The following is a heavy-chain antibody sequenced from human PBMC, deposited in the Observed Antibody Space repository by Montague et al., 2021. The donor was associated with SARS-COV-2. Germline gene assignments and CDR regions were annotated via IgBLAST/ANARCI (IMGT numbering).Heavy chain of an antibody. V-gene: IGHV4-39*07. CDR3: ARDTRITMIVVVQGYGMDV. Sequence: SETLSLTCTVSGGSIISSSYYWGWIRQPPGKGLEWIGSIYYSGSTYYNPSLKSRVTVSVDTSKNQFSLKLSSVTAADTAVYYCARDTRITMIVVVQGYGMDVWGQGTTVTVSS. D-gene: IGHD3-22*01. CDR1: GGSIISSSYY. CDR2: IYYSGST. J-gene: IGHJ6*02.